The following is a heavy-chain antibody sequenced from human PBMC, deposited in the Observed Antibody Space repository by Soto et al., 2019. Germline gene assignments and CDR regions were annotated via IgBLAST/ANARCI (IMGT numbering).Heavy chain of an antibody. Sequence: QVQLVQSGPEVRKPGASVKVSCKASGYTFRDYGIAWVRQAPGQGLEWMGWISAFNGHTNYAQKFQGRVTVTADASTATAYMELRSLRPDDTATYFCARGKGYGYDHWGQGTLVTVSS. D-gene: IGHD5-12*01. CDR2: ISAFNGHT. J-gene: IGHJ4*02. V-gene: IGHV1-18*01. CDR3: ARGKGYGYDH. CDR1: GYTFRDYG.